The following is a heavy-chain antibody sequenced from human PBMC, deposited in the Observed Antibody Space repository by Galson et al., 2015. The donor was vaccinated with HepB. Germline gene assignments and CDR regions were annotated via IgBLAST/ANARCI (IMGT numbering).Heavy chain of an antibody. Sequence: SLRLSCAASGFTFSDYYMSWIRQAPGKGLEWVSYISSSGSTIYYADSVKGRFTISRDNAKNSLYLQMNSLRAEDTAVYYCARDPIVVVVAATRDSWFDPWGQGTLVTVSS. J-gene: IGHJ5*02. CDR1: GFTFSDYY. CDR2: ISSSGSTI. D-gene: IGHD2-15*01. V-gene: IGHV3-11*01. CDR3: ARDPIVVVVAATRDSWFDP.